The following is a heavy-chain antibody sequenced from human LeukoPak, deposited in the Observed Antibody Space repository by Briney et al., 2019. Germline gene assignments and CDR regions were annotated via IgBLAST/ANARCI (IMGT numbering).Heavy chain of an antibody. J-gene: IGHJ4*02. CDR2: ISWNSGSI. Sequence: GRSLRLSCAASGFTFDDYAMHRVRQAPGKGLEWVSGISWNSGSIGYADSVKGRFTISRDNAKNSLYPQMNSLRAEDMALYYCAKEAGGGSGSYYRLYYFDYWGQGTLVTVSS. V-gene: IGHV3-9*03. CDR3: AKEAGGGSGSYYRLYYFDY. CDR1: GFTFDDYA. D-gene: IGHD3-10*01.